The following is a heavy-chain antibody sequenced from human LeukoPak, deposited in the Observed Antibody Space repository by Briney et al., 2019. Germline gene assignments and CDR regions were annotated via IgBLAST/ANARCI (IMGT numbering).Heavy chain of an antibody. V-gene: IGHV1-69*02. D-gene: IGHD6-13*01. CDR1: GGTFSSYT. J-gene: IGHJ4*02. CDR3: ARRRIAAAGRFDY. Sequence: SVKVSCKASGGTFSSYTISWVRQAPGQGLEWMGRIIPILGIANYAQKFQGRVTMTRNTSISTAYMELSSLRSEGTAVYYCARRRIAAAGRFDYWGQGTLVTVSS. CDR2: IIPILGIA.